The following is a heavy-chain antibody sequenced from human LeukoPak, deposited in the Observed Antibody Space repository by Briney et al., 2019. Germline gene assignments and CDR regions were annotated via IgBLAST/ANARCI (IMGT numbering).Heavy chain of an antibody. CDR1: GYTFTGYY. CDR2: INPNSGGT. J-gene: IGHJ6*03. CDR3: ARRREEYYYYMDV. Sequence: GASVKVSCKASGYTFTGYYMHWVRQTPGQGLEWMGWINPNSGGTNYAQKFQGRVTMTRDTSTSTAYMELSRLRSDDTAVYYCARRREEYYYYMDVWGKGTTVTVSS. V-gene: IGHV1-2*02.